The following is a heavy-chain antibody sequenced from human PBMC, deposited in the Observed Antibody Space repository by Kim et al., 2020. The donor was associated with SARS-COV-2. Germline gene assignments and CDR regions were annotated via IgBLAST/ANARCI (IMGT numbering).Heavy chain of an antibody. Sequence: ASVKVSCKASGYTFTSYYMHWVRQAPGQGLEWMGIINPSGGSTSYAQKFQGRVTMTRDTSTSTVYMELSSLRSEDTAVYYCAREVLAVAGIQYFDYWGQGTLVTVSS. V-gene: IGHV1-46*01. J-gene: IGHJ4*02. D-gene: IGHD6-19*01. CDR3: AREVLAVAGIQYFDY. CDR2: INPSGGST. CDR1: GYTFTSYY.